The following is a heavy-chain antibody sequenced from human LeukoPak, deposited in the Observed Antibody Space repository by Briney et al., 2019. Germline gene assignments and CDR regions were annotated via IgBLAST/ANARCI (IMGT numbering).Heavy chain of an antibody. V-gene: IGHV4-39*01. CDR3: ARRRLIVVVPAAREDYYYGMDV. CDR1: GGSISSSSYY. Sequence: PSETLSLTCTVSGGSISSSSYYWGWIRQPPGKGLEWIGSIYCSGSTYYNPSLKSRVTISVDTSKNQFSLKLSSVTAADTAVYYCARRRLIVVVPAAREDYYYGMDVWGQGTRVTVSS. J-gene: IGHJ6*02. CDR2: IYCSGST. D-gene: IGHD2-2*01.